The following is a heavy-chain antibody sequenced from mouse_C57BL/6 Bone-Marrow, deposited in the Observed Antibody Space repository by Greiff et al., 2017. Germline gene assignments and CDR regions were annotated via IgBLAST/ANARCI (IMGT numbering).Heavy chain of an antibody. Sequence: EVKLMESGAELVRPGASVKLSCTASGFTFNDDYIHWVKQRPEQGLEWIGPIDPEFGDTDYASKFKGKATITSDKSSNTAYLQLSSLTSEDTAVYYCSTFDCGYFDFGGQGTPLTVAS. CDR3: STFDCGYFDF. V-gene: IGHV14-4*01. CDR2: IDPEFGDT. J-gene: IGHJ2*01. D-gene: IGHD2-4*01. CDR1: GFTFNDDY.